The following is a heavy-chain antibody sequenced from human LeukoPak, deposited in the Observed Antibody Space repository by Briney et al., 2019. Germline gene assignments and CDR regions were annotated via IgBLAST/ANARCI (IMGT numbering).Heavy chain of an antibody. CDR3: PRPQLGGYYFNY. V-gene: IGHV5-51*01. Sequence: GESLKISCKVSGYGFTNYWIGWVRQMPGKGLEWMGIIYPGDSESRYSPSFQGQVTFSADKSISNVYLQCGGLKASDTAIYYCPRPQLGGYYFNYTGEGDLVTVSS. J-gene: IGHJ4*02. D-gene: IGHD3-16*01. CDR2: IYPGDSES. CDR1: GYGFTNYW.